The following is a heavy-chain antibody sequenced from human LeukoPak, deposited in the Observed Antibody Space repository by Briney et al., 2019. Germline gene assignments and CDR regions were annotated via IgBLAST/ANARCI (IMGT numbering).Heavy chain of an antibody. CDR1: GYTFTSHY. D-gene: IGHD3-10*01. CDR2: INPSGGST. J-gene: IGHJ4*02. CDR3: ARRVLLWFGELLQFDY. Sequence: ASVKVSCKASGYTFTSHYMHWVRQAPGQGLEWMGIINPSGGSTSYAQKFQGRVTMTRDTSISTAYMELSSLRSEDTAVYYCARRVLLWFGELLQFDYWGQGTLVTVSS. V-gene: IGHV1-46*01.